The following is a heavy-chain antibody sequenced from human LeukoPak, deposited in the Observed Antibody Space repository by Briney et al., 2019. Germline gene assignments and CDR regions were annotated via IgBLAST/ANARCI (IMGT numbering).Heavy chain of an antibody. J-gene: IGHJ4*02. CDR2: INSDGRST. D-gene: IGHD6-19*01. Sequence: GGSLRLSCAASGFTFSTFWTHWVRQAPGKGLVWVSRINSDGRSTFYADSVKGRFTISRDSATNTLYLQMNSLRAEDTAVYYCAREWAGSGWLNHWGQGTLVTVSS. CDR1: GFTFSTFW. V-gene: IGHV3-74*01. CDR3: AREWAGSGWLNH.